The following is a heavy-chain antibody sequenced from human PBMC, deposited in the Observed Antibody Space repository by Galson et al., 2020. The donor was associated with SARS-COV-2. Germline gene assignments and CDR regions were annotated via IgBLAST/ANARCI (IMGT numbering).Heavy chain of an antibody. CDR2: SRGDSSGT. J-gene: IGHJ4*02. V-gene: IGHV3-7*01. D-gene: IGHD2-15*01. Sequence: GGSLRLSCAASGFRVNDIWMSGCRRAPAKGREWCASSRGDSSGTNYVESLQGRLFISRDNAIDSLFLQMHNLTVDDTAVYSCSREGWQGGYWGQGTRVTVSS. CDR1: GFRVNDIW. CDR3: SREGWQGGY.